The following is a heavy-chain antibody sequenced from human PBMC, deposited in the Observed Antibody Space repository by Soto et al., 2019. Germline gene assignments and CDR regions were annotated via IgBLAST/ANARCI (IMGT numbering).Heavy chain of an antibody. D-gene: IGHD2-21*02. CDR1: GVSISNSSYY. CDR3: ARSGVTGIVIPSHWFDP. J-gene: IGHJ5*02. CDR2: IYYSGIT. Sequence: SETLSLTCTVSGVSISNSSYYWCWIRRPPGKGLEWIGTIYYSGITYYNPSLKSRVTISVDTSKNQISLKLLSVTAADTAIYYCARSGVTGIVIPSHWFDPWGQGTLVTV. V-gene: IGHV4-39*07.